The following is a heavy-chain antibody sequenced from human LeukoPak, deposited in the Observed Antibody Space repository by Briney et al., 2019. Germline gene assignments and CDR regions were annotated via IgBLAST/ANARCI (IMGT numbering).Heavy chain of an antibody. CDR2: INPSGGST. CDR1: GYTFTSYY. CDR3: ARGGLKYGGFDY. J-gene: IGHJ4*02. Sequence: ASVTVSCTASGYTFTSYYMHWVRQAPGQGLEWMGIINPSGGSTSYAQKFQGRVTMTRDTSTSTVYMELSSLRSEDTAVYYCARGGLKYGGFDYWGQGTLVTVSS. V-gene: IGHV1-46*01. D-gene: IGHD4-23*01.